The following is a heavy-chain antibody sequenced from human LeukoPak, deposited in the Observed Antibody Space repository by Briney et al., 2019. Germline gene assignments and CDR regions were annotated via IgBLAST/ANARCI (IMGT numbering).Heavy chain of an antibody. CDR3: ARAIRYQLLSDY. Sequence: ASVKVSCKTSGYTFSTYDINWVRQAAGQGLEWMGWMNPNSGNTGFAQKFQGRATITRGTSITTAYLELSSQRSEDTAVYYCARAIRYQLLSDYWGQGTLVTVSS. CDR1: GYTFSTYD. V-gene: IGHV1-8*03. CDR2: MNPNSGNT. J-gene: IGHJ4*02. D-gene: IGHD2-2*01.